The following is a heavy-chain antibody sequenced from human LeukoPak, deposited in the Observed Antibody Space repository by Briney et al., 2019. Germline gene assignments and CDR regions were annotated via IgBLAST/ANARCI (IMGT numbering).Heavy chain of an antibody. Sequence: LSGGSLRLSCAASGFTFSSYTMNWVRQAPGKGLEWVSAISGSGGSTYYADSVKGRFTISRDNSKNTLYLQMNSLRAEDTAVYYCAKNPSYDSSGYPWGQGTLVTVSS. J-gene: IGHJ5*02. D-gene: IGHD3-22*01. CDR2: ISGSGGST. CDR1: GFTFSSYT. CDR3: AKNPSYDSSGYP. V-gene: IGHV3-23*01.